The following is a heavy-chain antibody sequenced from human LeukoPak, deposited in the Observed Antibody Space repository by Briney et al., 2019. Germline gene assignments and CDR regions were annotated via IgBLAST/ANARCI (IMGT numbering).Heavy chain of an antibody. J-gene: IGHJ4*02. V-gene: IGHV4-59*01. CDR1: GGSISSYY. CDR3: ASSACCGGDCYPTIDY. Sequence: SETLSLTCTVSGGSISSYYWSWIRQPPGKGLEWIGYIYYSGSTNYNPSLKSRVTISVDTSKNQFSLKLSSVTAADTAVYYCASSACCGGDCYPTIDYWGQGTLVTVSS. CDR2: IYYSGST. D-gene: IGHD2-21*02.